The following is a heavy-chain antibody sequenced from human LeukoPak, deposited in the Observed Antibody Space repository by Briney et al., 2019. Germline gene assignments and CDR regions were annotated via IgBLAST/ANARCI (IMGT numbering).Heavy chain of an antibody. J-gene: IGHJ6*03. D-gene: IGHD2-2*01. CDR3: ARDPGSILRYHYYHMDV. CDR2: IIPIFGTA. V-gene: IGHV1-69*13. Sequence: SVKVSCKASVGTFSSYAISGVRQAPGQGLEWMGGIIPIFGTANYAHKLQGRVTITADESTSTVYMELSSLRSEDTAVYYCARDPGSILRYHYYHMDVWGKGTTVTVSS. CDR1: VGTFSSYA.